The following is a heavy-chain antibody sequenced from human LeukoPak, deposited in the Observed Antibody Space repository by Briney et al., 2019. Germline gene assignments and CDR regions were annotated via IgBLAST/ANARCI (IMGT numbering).Heavy chain of an antibody. Sequence: SETLSLTCTVYGGSFRGYSWSWIRQPPGKGLEWIGYIYHSGSTYYNPSLKSRVTISVDRSKNQFSLKLSSVTAADTAVYYCARGGRITMSENAFDIWGQGTMVTVSS. D-gene: IGHD3-22*01. J-gene: IGHJ3*02. CDR1: GGSFRGYS. CDR3: ARGGRITMSENAFDI. CDR2: IYHSGST. V-gene: IGHV4-30-2*01.